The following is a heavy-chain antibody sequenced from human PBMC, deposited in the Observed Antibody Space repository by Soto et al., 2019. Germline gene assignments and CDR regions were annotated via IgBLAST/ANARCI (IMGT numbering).Heavy chain of an antibody. Sequence: ASVKVSCKASGYTFTGYYMHWVRQSPGQGLEWMGWINPNSGGTNYAQKFQGRVTMTRDTSISTAYMELSRLRSDDTAVYYCAREYYYDSSGSSPPLIDYWGQATLVSAP. V-gene: IGHV1-2*02. CDR1: GYTFTGYY. CDR2: INPNSGGT. D-gene: IGHD3-22*01. J-gene: IGHJ4*02. CDR3: AREYYYDSSGSSPPLIDY.